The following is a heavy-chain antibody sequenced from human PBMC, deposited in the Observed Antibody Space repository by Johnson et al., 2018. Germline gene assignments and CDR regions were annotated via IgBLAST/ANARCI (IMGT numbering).Heavy chain of an antibody. CDR3: ARDYYFGMDV. J-gene: IGHJ6*02. CDR2: IKEDGSEK. Sequence: VQLVQSGGGLVQPGGSLRLSCAASGFKFSIYWMSWVRQAPGKGLEWVANIKEDGSEKYYVDSVKGRFTISRDNAKNSLFLQMNNLRAADTAVYYCARDYYFGMDVWGQGTTVIVSS. CDR1: GFKFSIYW. V-gene: IGHV3-7*03.